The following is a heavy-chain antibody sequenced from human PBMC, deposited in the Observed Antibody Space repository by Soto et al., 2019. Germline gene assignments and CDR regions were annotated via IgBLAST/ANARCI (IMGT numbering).Heavy chain of an antibody. Sequence: GASVKFSCKASGYTFTGYYMHWVRQAPGQGLEWMGWINPNSGGTNYAQKFQGRVTMTRDTSISTAYMELSRLRAEDTALYYCAKESAGYSSGWHGLDVWGQGTTVTVSS. CDR3: AKESAGYSSGWHGLDV. D-gene: IGHD6-19*01. J-gene: IGHJ6*02. CDR1: GYTFTGYY. V-gene: IGHV1-2*02. CDR2: INPNSGGT.